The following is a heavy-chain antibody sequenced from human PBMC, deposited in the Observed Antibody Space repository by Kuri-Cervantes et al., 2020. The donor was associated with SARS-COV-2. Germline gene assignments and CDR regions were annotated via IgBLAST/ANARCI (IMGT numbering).Heavy chain of an antibody. Sequence: GESLKISCPASGFTFGDYAMSWVRQAPGKVLEWVGLIRSKAYGGTTEYAASVKGRFTISRDDSKSIAYLQMNSLKTEDTAVYYCTTLIDYWGQGALVTVSS. CDR2: IRSKAYGGTT. CDR3: TTLIDY. J-gene: IGHJ4*02. CDR1: GFTFGDYA. V-gene: IGHV3-49*04.